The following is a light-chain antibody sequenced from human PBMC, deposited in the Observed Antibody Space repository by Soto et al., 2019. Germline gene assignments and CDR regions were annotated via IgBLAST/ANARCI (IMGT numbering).Light chain of an antibody. CDR1: QSVSSY. CDR2: DAS. J-gene: IGKJ4*01. V-gene: IGKV3-11*01. Sequence: EIVLTQSPATLSLSPGERATLSCRASQSVSSYLAWYQQKPGQAPRLLIYDASHRATGIPARFSGTGSGTDFTLTISSREAEDGAVYYCQQRSSWPPTPTFGGGTKVEIK. CDR3: QQRSSWPPTPT.